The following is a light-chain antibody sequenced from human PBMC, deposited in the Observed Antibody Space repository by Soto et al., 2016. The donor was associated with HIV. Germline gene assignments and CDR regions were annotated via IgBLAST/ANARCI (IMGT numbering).Light chain of an antibody. J-gene: IGKJ1*01. V-gene: IGKV1-5*03. CDR3: HQYKTDST. Sequence: DIQMTQSPSTLSASVGDRVNMTCRASQSISGWLAWYQQKPGKAPKLLIYKASILERGVSSRFSGGGSGTEFTLTIGGLRPDDSASYFCHQYKTDSTFGQGTKVEI. CDR2: KAS. CDR1: QSISGW.